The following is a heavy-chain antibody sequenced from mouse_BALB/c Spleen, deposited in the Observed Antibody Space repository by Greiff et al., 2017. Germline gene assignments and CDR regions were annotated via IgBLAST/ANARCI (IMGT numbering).Heavy chain of an antibody. D-gene: IGHD1-2*01. J-gene: IGHJ2*01. CDR2: IWAGGST. CDR1: GFSLTSYG. Sequence: QVQLKQSGPGLVAPSQSLSITCTVSGFSLTSYGVHWVRQPPGKGLEWLGVIWAGGSTNYNSALMSRLSISKDNSKSQVFLKMNSLQTDDTAMYYCAREESITTATFDYWGQGTTLTVSS. V-gene: IGHV2-9*02. CDR3: AREESITTATFDY.